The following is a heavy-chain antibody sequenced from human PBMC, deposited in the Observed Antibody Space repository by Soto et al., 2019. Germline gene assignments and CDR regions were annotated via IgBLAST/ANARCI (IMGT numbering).Heavy chain of an antibody. V-gene: IGHV3-66*01. CDR1: GVTVRRNY. CDR3: AHRVAEESWCNSASCFLIAFDV. J-gene: IGHJ3*01. CDR2: IYRGGST. Sequence: GGSLRLSCAAAGVTVRRNYMSWVRQAPGKGLEWVSVIYRGGSTHYADSVKGRFTISRDNSKNTLSLQMNSLRAEDTAIYYCAHRVAEESWCNSASCFLIAFDVGGQGTMVTV. D-gene: IGHD2-2*01.